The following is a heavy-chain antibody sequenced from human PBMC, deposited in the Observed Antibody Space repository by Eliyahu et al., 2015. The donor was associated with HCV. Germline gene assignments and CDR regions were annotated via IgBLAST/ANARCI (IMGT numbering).Heavy chain of an antibody. CDR3: AKEPSYCGPDCFSLADS. CDR2: INGGGGHT. D-gene: IGHD2-21*02. CDR1: GFTFXSYS. V-gene: IGHV3-23*01. Sequence: DVQLLESGGGLVQPGGSLRVSCAASGFTFXSYSMMWVRQAPGKGLEWVSLINGGGGHTYYADSVKGRFTISRDNSKNTLFLQMNSLRAEDTAIYYCAKEPSYCGPDCFSLADSWGQGTLVTVSS. J-gene: IGHJ4*02.